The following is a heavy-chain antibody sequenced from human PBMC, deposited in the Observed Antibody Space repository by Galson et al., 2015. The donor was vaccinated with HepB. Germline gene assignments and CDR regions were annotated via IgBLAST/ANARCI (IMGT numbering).Heavy chain of an antibody. V-gene: IGHV3-7*03. D-gene: IGHD3-10*01. CDR1: GFTFSSYW. CDR3: AREGGGSGSYYTFDY. J-gene: IGHJ4*02. CDR2: IKQDGSEK. Sequence: SLRLSCAASGFTFSSYWMSWVRQAPGKGLEWVANIKQDGSEKYYVDSVKGRFTISRDNAKNSLYLQMNSLRAEDTAVYYCAREGGGSGSYYTFDYWGQGTLVTVSS.